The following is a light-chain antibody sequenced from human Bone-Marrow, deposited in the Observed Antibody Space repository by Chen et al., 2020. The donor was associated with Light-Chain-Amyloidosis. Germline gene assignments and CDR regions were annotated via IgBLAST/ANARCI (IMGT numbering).Light chain of an antibody. CDR3: QVWDRSSDRPV. V-gene: IGLV3-21*02. CDR1: DIENEV. CDR2: DDS. Sequence: SYVLTPPPSLSVAPGQTARITCGGNDIENEVVHWYQQKPGPAPVLVVSDDSDRPSGVPERFSGSNSGNTATLTISRVEAGDEADYYCQVWDRSSDRPVFGGGTKLTVL. J-gene: IGLJ3*02.